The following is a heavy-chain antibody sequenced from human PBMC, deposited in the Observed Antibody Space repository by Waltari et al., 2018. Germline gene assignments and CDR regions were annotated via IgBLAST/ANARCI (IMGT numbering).Heavy chain of an antibody. CDR3: AREGLKVGATLINWFDP. CDR2: IYYSGST. CDR1: GGSISSSSYY. Sequence: QLQLQESGPGLVKPSETLSLTCTVSGGSISSSSYYWGWIRQPPGKGLEWIGSIYYSGSTYYNPSLKSRVTISVDTSKNQFSLKLSSVTAADTAVYYCAREGLKVGATLINWFDPWGQGTLVTVSS. V-gene: IGHV4-39*07. D-gene: IGHD1-26*01. J-gene: IGHJ5*02.